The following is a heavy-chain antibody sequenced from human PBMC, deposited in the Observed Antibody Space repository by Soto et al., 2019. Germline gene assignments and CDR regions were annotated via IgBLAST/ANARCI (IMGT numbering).Heavy chain of an antibody. D-gene: IGHD1-20*01. CDR2: IIPIFGTA. CDR1: GDTFSSYA. J-gene: IGHJ4*02. Sequence: SVKVSCKASGDTFSSYAISWVRQAPGQGLEWMGGIIPIFGTANYAQKFQGRVTITADESTSTAYMELSSLRSEDTAVYYCARGRPITGTTSPGQTFDYWGQGTLVTVSS. CDR3: ARGRPITGTTSPGQTFDY. V-gene: IGHV1-69*13.